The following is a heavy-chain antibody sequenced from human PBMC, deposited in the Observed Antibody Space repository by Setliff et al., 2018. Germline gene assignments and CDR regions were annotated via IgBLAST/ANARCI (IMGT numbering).Heavy chain of an antibody. Sequence: SSETLSLTCTVSGDSISSGIYHWSWIRQSAGKGLEWIGRIYVSTGSTNYSPSLKSRVSISVDRSKNQFSLKLSSVTAADTAVYYCAAPRLLPQYYYYYYMDVWGKGTTVTVSS. V-gene: IGHV4-61*02. CDR2: IYVSTGST. J-gene: IGHJ6*03. D-gene: IGHD2-15*01. CDR3: AAPRLLPQYYYYYYMDV. CDR1: GDSISSGIYH.